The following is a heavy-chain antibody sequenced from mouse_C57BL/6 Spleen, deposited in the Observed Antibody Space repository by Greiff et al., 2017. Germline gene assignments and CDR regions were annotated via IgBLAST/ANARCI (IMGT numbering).Heavy chain of an antibody. CDR1: GYSITSGYY. CDR3: ARDGYYAYAMDY. V-gene: IGHV3-6*01. J-gene: IGHJ4*01. CDR2: ISYDGSN. Sequence: EVQLQESGPGLVKPSQSLSLTCSVTGYSITSGYYWNWIRQFPGNKLEWMGYISYDGSNNYNHSLKNRISITRDTSKNQFVLKLNAVSAEDTATYYCARDGYYAYAMDYWGQGTSVTVSS. D-gene: IGHD2-3*01.